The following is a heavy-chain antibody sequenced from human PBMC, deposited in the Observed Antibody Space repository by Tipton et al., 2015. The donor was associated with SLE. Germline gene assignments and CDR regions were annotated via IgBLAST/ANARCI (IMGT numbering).Heavy chain of an antibody. Sequence: SLRLSCAASGFIFDDNAMTWVRQAPGKGLEWVSNINYNGGSTSYADSVKGRFTISRDNAKNSLYLQMNSLRAEDTAVYYCARRDPPRPLDSWGQGTQVTVSS. CDR1: GFIFDDNA. J-gene: IGHJ4*02. CDR3: ARRDPPRPLDS. CDR2: INYNGGST. V-gene: IGHV3-20*04.